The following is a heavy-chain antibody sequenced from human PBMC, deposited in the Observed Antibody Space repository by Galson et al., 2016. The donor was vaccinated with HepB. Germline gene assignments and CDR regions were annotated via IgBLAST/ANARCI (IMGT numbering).Heavy chain of an antibody. Sequence: SETLSLTCTVSGGSVSSDTYYWSWIRQPPGKGLEWIGYIYYSGSTNYNPSLESRLTISVDTSKNQFSLKLGSLTAADTAVYYCARDWGYCSRTSCYALDHWGQGPLVIFAS. CDR1: GGSVSSDTYY. CDR2: IYYSGST. CDR3: ARDWGYCSRTSCYALDH. J-gene: IGHJ4*02. V-gene: IGHV4-61*01. D-gene: IGHD2-2*01.